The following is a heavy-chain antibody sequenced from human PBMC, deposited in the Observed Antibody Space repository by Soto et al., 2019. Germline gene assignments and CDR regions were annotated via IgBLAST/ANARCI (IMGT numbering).Heavy chain of an antibody. Sequence: PGGSLRLSCAAAGFTFDDAWMSWVRQAPGKGLEWVGRIRSKTDGGKTDYAAPVKGRFTISRDDSKKTVFLQMNSLKTEDTGVYHCITDRHIYYSVDFDHWGQGTLVTVSS. V-gene: IGHV3-15*01. CDR2: IRSKTDGGKT. J-gene: IGHJ4*02. D-gene: IGHD3-22*01. CDR3: ITDRHIYYSVDFDH. CDR1: GFTFDDAW.